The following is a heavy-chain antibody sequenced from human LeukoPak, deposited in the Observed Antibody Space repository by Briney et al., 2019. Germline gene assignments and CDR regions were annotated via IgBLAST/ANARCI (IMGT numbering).Heavy chain of an antibody. Sequence: GGSLRLSCAASGFTFSNYWMHWVRQAPGKGLVWVSRINSDGSSTTYADSVKGRFTISRDNAKNTLYLQMNSLRAEDTAVYYCARDYGSSRVYGMDVWGQGTTVTVSS. J-gene: IGHJ6*02. CDR1: GFTFSNYW. D-gene: IGHD6-19*01. CDR3: ARDYGSSRVYGMDV. CDR2: INSDGSST. V-gene: IGHV3-74*01.